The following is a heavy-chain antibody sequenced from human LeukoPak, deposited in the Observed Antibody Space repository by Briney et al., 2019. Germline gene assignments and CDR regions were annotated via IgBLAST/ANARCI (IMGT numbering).Heavy chain of an antibody. Sequence: ASVKVSCKASGYTFTGYYMHWVRQAPGQGLEWMGWINPNSGGTNYAQKFQGWVTMTRDTSISTAYMELSRLRSDDTAVYYCARDSYCSSTSCYTGYWGQGTLVTVSS. V-gene: IGHV1-2*04. CDR2: INPNSGGT. J-gene: IGHJ4*02. D-gene: IGHD2-2*02. CDR3: ARDSYCSSTSCYTGY. CDR1: GYTFTGYY.